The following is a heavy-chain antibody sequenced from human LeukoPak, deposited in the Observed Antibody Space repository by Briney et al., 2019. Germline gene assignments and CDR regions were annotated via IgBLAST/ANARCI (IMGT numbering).Heavy chain of an antibody. V-gene: IGHV1-18*01. Sequence: ASVKVSCKASGYTFTSYGISWVRQAPGQGLEWMGWISAYNGNTNYAQKLQGRVTMTTDTSTSTAYMELRSLRPDDTAVYYCARLYDSSGYMPYPVDYWGQGTLVTVSS. CDR1: GYTFTSYG. CDR3: ARLYDSSGYMPYPVDY. D-gene: IGHD3-22*01. CDR2: ISAYNGNT. J-gene: IGHJ4*02.